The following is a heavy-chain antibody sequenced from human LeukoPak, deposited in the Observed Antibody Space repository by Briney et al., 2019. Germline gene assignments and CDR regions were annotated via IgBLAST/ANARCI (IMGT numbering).Heavy chain of an antibody. CDR3: AKSPQSLVYYGSGSYLF. CDR1: GFTFSSYA. V-gene: IGHV3-30*02. CDR2: IRYDGSNK. J-gene: IGHJ1*01. D-gene: IGHD3-10*01. Sequence: PGRSLRLSCAASGFTFSSYAMHWVRQAPGKGLEWVAFIRYDGSNKYYADSVKGRFTISRDNSKNTLYLQMNSLRAEDTAVYYCAKSPQSLVYYGSGSYLFWGQGTLVTVSS.